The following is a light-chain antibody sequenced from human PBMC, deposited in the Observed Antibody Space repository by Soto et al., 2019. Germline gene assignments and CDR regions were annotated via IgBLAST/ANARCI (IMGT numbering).Light chain of an antibody. J-gene: IGLJ1*01. CDR1: SSDVGGYNY. CDR3: SSYTSSSTLD. V-gene: IGLV2-14*01. CDR2: DVS. Sequence: QSVLTQPASVSGSPGQSITISCTGTSSDVGGYNYVSWYQQHPGKAPKLMIYDVSNRPSGVSNRFSGSKSGNTASLTISGLQAEDEADYYCSSYTSSSTLDFGTGTKVTGL.